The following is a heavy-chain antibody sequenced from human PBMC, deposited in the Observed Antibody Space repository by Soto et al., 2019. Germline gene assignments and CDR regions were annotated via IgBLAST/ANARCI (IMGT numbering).Heavy chain of an antibody. D-gene: IGHD6-13*01. CDR3: ASFSATESWVFDF. V-gene: IGHV3-73*02. CDR1: GFAFSVSA. Sequence: EVQLVESGGGLVQPGGSLKLSCAASGFAFSVSAMHWVRQASGKGLEWVGRIRSKHNNFATEYAASVKGRFTISRDDSMNMAYLQMNSVKTEDTAVYYCASFSATESWVFDFWGRGTLVTVSS. CDR2: IRSKHNNFAT. J-gene: IGHJ2*01.